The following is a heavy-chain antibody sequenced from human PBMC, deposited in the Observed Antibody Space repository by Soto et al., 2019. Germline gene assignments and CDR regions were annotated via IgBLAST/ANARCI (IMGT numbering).Heavy chain of an antibody. CDR1: GGSFSGHY. D-gene: IGHD3-22*01. J-gene: IGHJ4*02. Sequence: PSETLSLTCAVYGGSFSGHYCSWIRQPPGKGLEWIGGINHSGITNQNPSLKTRVTISVDKSKNQFSLGLRSISAADTAAYYCGVGITLMGAVQGEATGKDFFDSWGRGILVTVSS. V-gene: IGHV4-34*01. CDR2: INHSGIT. CDR3: GVGITLMGAVQGEATGKDFFDS.